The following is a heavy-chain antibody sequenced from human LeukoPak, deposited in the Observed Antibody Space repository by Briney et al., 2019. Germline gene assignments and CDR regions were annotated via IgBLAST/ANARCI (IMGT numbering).Heavy chain of an antibody. V-gene: IGHV3-74*01. CDR1: GFTFSSYW. Sequence: GGSLRLSCAASGFTFSSYWMHWVRQAPGKGLVWVSRINSDGSSTSYADSVKGRFTISRDNAKNTLYLQMNSLRAEDTAVYYCAKASRVRGVIMDVDYWGQGTLVTVSS. J-gene: IGHJ4*02. CDR2: INSDGSST. CDR3: AKASRVRGVIMDVDY. D-gene: IGHD3-10*01.